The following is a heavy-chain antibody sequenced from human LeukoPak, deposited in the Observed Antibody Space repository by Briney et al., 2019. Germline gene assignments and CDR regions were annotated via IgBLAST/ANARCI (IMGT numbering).Heavy chain of an antibody. V-gene: IGHV4-39*07. CDR2: FSFAGST. D-gene: IGHD3-10*01. Sequence: SETLSLTCTVSGGSISSSSYYWGWIRQPPGKELEWIGSFSFAGSTYYNPSLKSRVTISVDTSKNQFSLQLSSVTAADTAVYYCARMLYLITMPRTGAFDIWGQGTMVTVSS. CDR1: GGSISSSSYY. CDR3: ARMLYLITMPRTGAFDI. J-gene: IGHJ3*02.